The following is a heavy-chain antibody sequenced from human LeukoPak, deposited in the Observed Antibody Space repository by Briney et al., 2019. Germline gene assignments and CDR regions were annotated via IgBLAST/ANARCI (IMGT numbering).Heavy chain of an antibody. CDR2: IISIFGTA. CDR3: ARGNRDSSGWYYDY. V-gene: IGHV1-69*05. Sequence: SVKVSCKASGGTFSSYAISWVRQAPGQGLEWMGRIISIFGTANYAQKFQGRVTITTDESTNTAYMELSSLRSEDTAVYYCARGNRDSSGWYYDYWGQGTLGTVSS. CDR1: GGTFSSYA. J-gene: IGHJ4*02. D-gene: IGHD6-19*01.